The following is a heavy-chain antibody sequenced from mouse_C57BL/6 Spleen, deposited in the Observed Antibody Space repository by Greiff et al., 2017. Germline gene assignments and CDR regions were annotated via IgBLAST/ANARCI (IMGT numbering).Heavy chain of an antibody. D-gene: IGHD1-1*01. CDR2: INYDGSST. V-gene: IGHV5-16*01. CDR1: GFTFSDYY. CDR3: ARGGDYGSSYGYFDV. Sequence: EVQRVESEGGLVQPGSSMKLSCTASGFTFSDYYMAWVRQVPEKGLEWVANINYDGSSTYYLDSLKSRFIISRDNAKNILYLQMSSLKSEDTATYYCARGGDYGSSYGYFDVWGTGTTVTVSS. J-gene: IGHJ1*03.